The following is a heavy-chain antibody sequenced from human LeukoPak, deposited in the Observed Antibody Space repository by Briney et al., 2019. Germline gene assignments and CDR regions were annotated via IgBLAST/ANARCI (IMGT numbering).Heavy chain of an antibody. D-gene: IGHD3-22*01. CDR1: GFTFSSYS. CDR3: ARESRGYYDSRGFDY. Sequence: GGSLRLSCAASGFTFSSYSMNWVRQAPGKGLEWVSSISSSSSYIYYADSVKGRFTISRDNAKNSLYLQMNSLRAEDTAVYYCARESRGYYDSRGFDYWGQGTLVTVSS. V-gene: IGHV3-21*01. CDR2: ISSSSSYI. J-gene: IGHJ4*02.